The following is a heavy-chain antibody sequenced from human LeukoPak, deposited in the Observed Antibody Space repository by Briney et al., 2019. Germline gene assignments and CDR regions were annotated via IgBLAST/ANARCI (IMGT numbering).Heavy chain of an antibody. J-gene: IGHJ4*02. D-gene: IGHD6-13*01. V-gene: IGHV4-39*07. CDR3: ARGDADEIAAAGYYFDY. CDR1: GGSISSYY. Sequence: SETLSLTCTVSGGSISSYYWGWIRQPPGKGLEWIGSIYYSGSTYYNPSLKSRVTISVDTSKNQFSLKLSSVTAADTAVYYCARGDADEIAAAGYYFDYWGQGTLVPVSS. CDR2: IYYSGST.